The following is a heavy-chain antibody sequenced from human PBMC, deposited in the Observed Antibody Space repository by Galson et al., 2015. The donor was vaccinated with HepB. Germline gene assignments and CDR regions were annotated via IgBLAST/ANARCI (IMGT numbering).Heavy chain of an antibody. CDR3: ALIAAGGPEDY. D-gene: IGHD6-13*01. J-gene: IGHJ4*02. V-gene: IGHV3-30*03. CDR1: GFTFSNDG. Sequence: SLRLSCAASGFTFSNDGMHWVRQAPGKGLEWVAVISHDGSNKYYADSVKGRFTISRDNSKNTLYLQINSLRAEDTAVYYCALIAAGGPEDYWGQGTLVTVSS. CDR2: ISHDGSNK.